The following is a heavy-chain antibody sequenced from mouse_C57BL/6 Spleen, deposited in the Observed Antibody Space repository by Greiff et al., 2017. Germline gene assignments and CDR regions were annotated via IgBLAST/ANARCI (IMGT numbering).Heavy chain of an antibody. J-gene: IGHJ3*01. V-gene: IGHV2-9-1*01. Sequence: VHLVESGPGLVAPSQSLSITCTVSGFSLTSYAISWVRQPPGKGLEWLGVIWTGGGTNYNSALKSRLSISKDNSKSQVFLKMNSLQTDDTARYYCARNFLTTVRAWFAYWGQGTLVTVSA. D-gene: IGHD1-1*01. CDR1: GFSLTSYA. CDR3: ARNFLTTVRAWFAY. CDR2: IWTGGGT.